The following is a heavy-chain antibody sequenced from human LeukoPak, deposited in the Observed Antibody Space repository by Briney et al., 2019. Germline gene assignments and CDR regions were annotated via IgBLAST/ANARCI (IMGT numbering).Heavy chain of an antibody. V-gene: IGHV3-48*01. CDR3: ARLLSGWYLADY. Sequence: GGSLRLSYAASGFTFRNYNMFWARQAPGKGLEWVSYITSSSNTVHYADSVKGRFTLSRDNAKSSLYLQMNSLRAEDAAIYYCARLLSGWYLADYWGQGTLVTVSS. D-gene: IGHD6-19*01. CDR2: ITSSSNTV. CDR1: GFTFRNYN. J-gene: IGHJ4*02.